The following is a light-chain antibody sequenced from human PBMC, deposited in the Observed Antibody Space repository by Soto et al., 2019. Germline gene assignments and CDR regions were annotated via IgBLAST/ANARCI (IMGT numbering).Light chain of an antibody. J-gene: IGKJ1*01. V-gene: IGKV3-11*01. CDR1: QSVGSN. Sequence: ELVRTQSPATLSVSPGERVTLSCRARQSVGSNLAWYQPKPGQAPRLLIYDASNRATGIPARFSGSGSGTDSTLTIRSLEPEDFAVYYCQQRSNRLPFGQGTKVDI. CDR3: QQRSNRLP. CDR2: DAS.